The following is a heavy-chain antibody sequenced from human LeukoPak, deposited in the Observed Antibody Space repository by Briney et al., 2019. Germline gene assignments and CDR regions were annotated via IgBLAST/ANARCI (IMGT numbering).Heavy chain of an antibody. CDR2: ISGSGATT. Sequence: PGGYLRLSCADSGSTFSSYAMSGVRQAPGKRLEWVSSISGSGATTHYADSVKGRFTISRDNSKNTLYLQMNSLRVEDTAVYYCATGEYSGYVGFDYWGQGTLVTVSS. CDR1: GSTFSSYA. CDR3: ATGEYSGYVGFDY. V-gene: IGHV3-23*01. J-gene: IGHJ4*02. D-gene: IGHD5-12*01.